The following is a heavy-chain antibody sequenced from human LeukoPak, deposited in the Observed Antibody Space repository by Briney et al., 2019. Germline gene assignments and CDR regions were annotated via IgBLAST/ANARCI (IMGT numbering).Heavy chain of an antibody. J-gene: IGHJ4*02. Sequence: NTSETLSLTCTVSGGSISSYYWSWIRQPPGKGLEWIGYIYYSGSTNYNPSLKSRVTISVDTSKNQFSLKLSSVTAADTAVYYCASLYQLPADYWGQGTLVTVSS. CDR2: IYYSGST. CDR1: GGSISSYY. V-gene: IGHV4-59*01. CDR3: ASLYQLPADY. D-gene: IGHD2-2*01.